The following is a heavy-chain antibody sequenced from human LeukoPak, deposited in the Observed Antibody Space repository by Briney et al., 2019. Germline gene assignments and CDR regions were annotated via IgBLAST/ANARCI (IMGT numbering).Heavy chain of an antibody. Sequence: GGSLRLSCTASGFTFSTYSMNWVRQAPGKGLEWVSYITSSSSTMFYADSVKGRFTISRDNSKNTLYLQMNSLRAEDTAVYYCAKDLTPVVTAAAGTLFDYWGQGTLVTVSS. D-gene: IGHD6-13*01. CDR1: GFTFSTYS. CDR3: AKDLTPVVTAAAGTLFDY. CDR2: ITSSSSTM. J-gene: IGHJ4*02. V-gene: IGHV3-48*01.